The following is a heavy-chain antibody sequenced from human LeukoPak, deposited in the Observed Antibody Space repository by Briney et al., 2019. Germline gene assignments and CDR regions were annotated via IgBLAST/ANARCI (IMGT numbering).Heavy chain of an antibody. Sequence: GGYLRLSCAASGFTISSDSMNWDRQGQGKGGEGGSSISSVSTSIYYPYSVKGRFTISRDTAKHSLYLQIYSLTAEDTAVYYCARDMVLGYSYGLDYWGQGTLVTVSS. CDR2: ISSVSTSI. D-gene: IGHD5-18*01. CDR3: ARDMVLGYSYGLDY. J-gene: IGHJ4*02. CDR1: GFTISSDS. V-gene: IGHV3-21*01.